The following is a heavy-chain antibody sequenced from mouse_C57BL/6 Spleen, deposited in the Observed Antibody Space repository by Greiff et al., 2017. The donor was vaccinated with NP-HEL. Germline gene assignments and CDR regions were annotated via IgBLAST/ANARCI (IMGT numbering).Heavy chain of an antibody. CDR1: GFTFSDYG. CDR2: ISSGSSTI. V-gene: IGHV5-17*01. Sequence: EVKLVESGGGLVKPGGSLKLSCAASGFTFSDYGMHWVRQAPEKGLEWVAYISSGSSTIYYADTVKGRFTISRDNAKNTLFLQMTSLRSEDTAMYYCARDYYVGHYFDYWGQGTTLTVSS. J-gene: IGHJ2*01. D-gene: IGHD1-1*01. CDR3: ARDYYVGHYFDY.